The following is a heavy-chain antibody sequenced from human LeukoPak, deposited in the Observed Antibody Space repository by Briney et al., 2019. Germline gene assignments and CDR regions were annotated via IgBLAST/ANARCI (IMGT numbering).Heavy chain of an antibody. CDR1: GGSFSGYY. CDR2: INHSGST. V-gene: IGHV4-34*01. J-gene: IGHJ4*02. Sequence: SSETLSLTCAVYGGSFSGYYWAWIRQPPGKGLEWIGVINHSGSTNYNPSLKSRVTISLDTSKNQFSLKLTSVTAADTAVYYCARAPPAWASSSWPPRSLGFDYWGQGTLVTVSS. CDR3: ARAPPAWASSSWPPRSLGFDY. D-gene: IGHD6-13*01.